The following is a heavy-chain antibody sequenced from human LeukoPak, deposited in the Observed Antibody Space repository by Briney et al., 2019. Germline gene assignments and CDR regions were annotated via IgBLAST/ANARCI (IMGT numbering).Heavy chain of an antibody. CDR3: ARSQDYYDSSGYLFDY. Sequence: SETLSLTCTVSGGSISSSSYYWGWFRQPPGKGLEWIGNIYYSGSTYYNPSLKSRVTISVDRSKNQFSLKLSSVTAADTAVYYCARSQDYYDSSGYLFDYWGQGTLVTVSS. CDR1: GGSISSSSYY. V-gene: IGHV4-39*07. D-gene: IGHD3-22*01. CDR2: IYYSGST. J-gene: IGHJ4*02.